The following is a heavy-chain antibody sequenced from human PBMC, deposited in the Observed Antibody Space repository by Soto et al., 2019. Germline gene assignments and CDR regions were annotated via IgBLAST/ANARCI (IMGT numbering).Heavy chain of an antibody. CDR3: AKGAGCTPSDIVVVPAAMGYYYYGMDV. Sequence: EVQLLESGGGLVQPGGSLRLSCAASGFTFSSYAMSWVRQAPGKGLEWVSAISGSGGSTYYADSVKGRFTISRDNSKNTLYLQMNSLRAEDTAVYYCAKGAGCTPSDIVVVPAAMGYYYYGMDVWGQGTTVTVSS. V-gene: IGHV3-23*01. J-gene: IGHJ6*02. CDR2: ISGSGGST. D-gene: IGHD2-2*01. CDR1: GFTFSSYA.